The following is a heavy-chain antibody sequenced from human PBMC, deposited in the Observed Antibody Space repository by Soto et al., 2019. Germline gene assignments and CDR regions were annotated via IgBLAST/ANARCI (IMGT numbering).Heavy chain of an antibody. CDR3: ARAPSGSYPEFDY. D-gene: IGHD1-26*01. CDR1: GFTFSSYA. CDR2: ISYDGSNK. V-gene: IGHV3-30-3*01. Sequence: PGGSLRLSCAASGFTFSSYAMHWVRQAPGKGLEWVAVISYDGSNKYYADSVKGRFTIPRDNSRNMLFLQMNSLRPDDTAVYYCARAPSGSYPEFDYWGQGTLVTVSS. J-gene: IGHJ4*02.